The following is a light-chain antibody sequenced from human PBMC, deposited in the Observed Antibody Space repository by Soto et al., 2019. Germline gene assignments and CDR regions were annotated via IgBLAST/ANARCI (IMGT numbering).Light chain of an antibody. CDR2: AAS. CDR1: QSVNSH. V-gene: IGKV1-39*01. CDR3: QQSFINPPT. Sequence: DVQMTQSPSSLSGSIGDRVTITCRASQSVNSHLNWYQQKPGRAPNLLIYAASTLQSGVPSGFRGSGSGTDFTLTISSLQPEDFATYYCQQSFINPPTFGGGTKVDLK. J-gene: IGKJ4*01.